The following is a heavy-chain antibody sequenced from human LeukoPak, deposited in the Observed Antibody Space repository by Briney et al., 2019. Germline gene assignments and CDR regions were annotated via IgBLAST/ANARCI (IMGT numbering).Heavy chain of an antibody. CDR2: IYYSGST. D-gene: IGHD4-17*01. CDR3: ARDRGDYGDYGIDY. V-gene: IGHV4-39*07. J-gene: IGHJ4*02. Sequence: SETLSLTCTVSAGSISSSSYYWGWIRQPPGKGLEWIGSIYYSGSTYYNPSLKSRVTISVDTSKNQFSLKLSSVTAADTAVYYCARDRGDYGDYGIDYWGQGTLVTVSS. CDR1: AGSISSSSYY.